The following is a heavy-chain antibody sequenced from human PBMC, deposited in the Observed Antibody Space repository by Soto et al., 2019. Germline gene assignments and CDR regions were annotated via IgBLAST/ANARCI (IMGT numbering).Heavy chain of an antibody. J-gene: IGHJ4*02. D-gene: IGHD1-1*01. V-gene: IGHV1-18*04. CDR2: ISAYNGNT. Sequence: GASVKVSCKASGYTFTSYGISWVRQAPGQGLEWMGWISAYNGNTNYAQKLQGRVTMTTDTSTSTAYMELRSLRSDDTAVYYCARAEYGGLEPRPGANDYWGQGTLVTVSS. CDR1: GYTFTSYG. CDR3: ARAEYGGLEPRPGANDY.